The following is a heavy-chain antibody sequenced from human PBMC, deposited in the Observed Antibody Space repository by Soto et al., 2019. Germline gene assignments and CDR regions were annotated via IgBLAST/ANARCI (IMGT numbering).Heavy chain of an antibody. D-gene: IGHD6-19*01. V-gene: IGHV3-11*01. J-gene: IGHJ6*03. CDR2: ISSSGSTI. CDR1: GFTFSDYY. CDR3: ARAVAGTSAYYYHFYYMDV. Sequence: QVQLVESGGGLVKPGGSLRLSCAASGFTFSDYYMSWIRQAPGKGLEWVSYISSSGSTIYYADSVKGRFTISRDNAKNALYLQMNSLRAEDTAVYYCARAVAGTSAYYYHFYYMDVWGKGTTVTVSS.